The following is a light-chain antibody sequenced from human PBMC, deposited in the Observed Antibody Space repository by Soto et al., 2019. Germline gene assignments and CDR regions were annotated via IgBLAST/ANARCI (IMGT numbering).Light chain of an antibody. J-gene: IGLJ2*01. V-gene: IGLV2-14*01. CDR2: DVD. CDR3: SSYTSRGTLL. Sequence: QSVLTQPASVSGSPGQSITISCTGTSSDVGGYKYVSWYQQHPGKAPKVMIYDVDNRPSGVSNRFSGSKSGNTASLTISGLQGDDEADYYCSSYTSRGTLLFGGGTQLTVL. CDR1: SSDVGGYKY.